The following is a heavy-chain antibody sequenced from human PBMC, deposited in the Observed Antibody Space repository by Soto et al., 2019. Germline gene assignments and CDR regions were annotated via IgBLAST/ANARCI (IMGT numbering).Heavy chain of an antibody. V-gene: IGHV3-7*03. Sequence: GGSLRLSCAIFESTVSRDWMNWVRQAPGKGLEWVAHINQDGSEKYYTDSVKGRFTISRDNSKNTLYLQMSSLRVEDTAIYYCARVNLAGADWFGPWGQGTLVTVSS. CDR3: ARVNLAGADWFGP. J-gene: IGHJ5*02. D-gene: IGHD3-10*01. CDR2: INQDGSEK. CDR1: ESTVSRDW.